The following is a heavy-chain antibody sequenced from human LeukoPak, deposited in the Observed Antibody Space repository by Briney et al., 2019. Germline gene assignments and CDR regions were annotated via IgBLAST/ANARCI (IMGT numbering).Heavy chain of an antibody. Sequence: ASVKVSCKASGYTFTSYDINWVRQATGQGLEWMGWMNPNSGNTGYAQKFQGRVTITRNTSISTAYMELSSLRSGDTAVYYCARGARSGEQLLLPRVDYYYYMDVWGKGTTVTVSS. V-gene: IGHV1-8*03. J-gene: IGHJ6*03. CDR2: MNPNSGNT. D-gene: IGHD2-15*01. CDR1: GYTFTSYD. CDR3: ARGARSGEQLLLPRVDYYYYMDV.